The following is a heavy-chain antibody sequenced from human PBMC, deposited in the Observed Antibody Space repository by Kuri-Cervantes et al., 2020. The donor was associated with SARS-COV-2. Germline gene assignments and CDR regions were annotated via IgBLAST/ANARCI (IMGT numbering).Heavy chain of an antibody. Sequence: GGSLRLSCAASGSTFSSYAMSWVRQAPGKGLEWVSAISGSGGSTYYADSVEGRFTISRDNSKNTLYLQMNSLRAEDTAVYYCAKDPHYDFWSGYYFQHWGQGTLVTVSS. CDR1: GSTFSSYA. J-gene: IGHJ1*01. CDR2: ISGSGGST. CDR3: AKDPHYDFWSGYYFQH. D-gene: IGHD3-3*01. V-gene: IGHV3-23*01.